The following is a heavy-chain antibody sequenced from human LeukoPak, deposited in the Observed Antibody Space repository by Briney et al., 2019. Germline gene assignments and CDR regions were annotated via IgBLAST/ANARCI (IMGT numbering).Heavy chain of an antibody. CDR2: INHSGST. Sequence: SETLSLTCAVYGGSFSGYYWSWIRQPPGKGLEWIGEINHSGSTNYNPSLKSRVTISVDTSKNQSSLKLSSVTAADTAVYYCARGMTTVTTGDYMDVWGKGTTVTISS. CDR1: GGSFSGYY. J-gene: IGHJ6*03. CDR3: ARGMTTVTTGDYMDV. D-gene: IGHD4-17*01. V-gene: IGHV4-34*01.